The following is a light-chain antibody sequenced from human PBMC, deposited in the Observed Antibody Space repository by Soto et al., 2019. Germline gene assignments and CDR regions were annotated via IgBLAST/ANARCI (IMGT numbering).Light chain of an antibody. CDR1: QGISGW. J-gene: IGKJ5*01. CDR2: GAS. V-gene: IGKV1-12*01. CDR3: QQTNSFPLT. Sequence: DIQMTQSPSSLSSSVXXXVXXXCRASQGISGWLAWYQQKPGKAPKLLIYGASTLQSGVPSRFSGTGSGTDFTLTISGLQPEDFASYYCQQTNSFPLTFGQGTRLEIK.